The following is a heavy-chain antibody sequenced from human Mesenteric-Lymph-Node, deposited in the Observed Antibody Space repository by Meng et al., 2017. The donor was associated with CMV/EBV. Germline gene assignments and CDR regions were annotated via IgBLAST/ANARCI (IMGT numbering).Heavy chain of an antibody. D-gene: IGHD6-13*01. V-gene: IGHV3-30*02. Sequence: GGSLRLSCAASGFTFRTFGMHWVRQAPGKGLEWVAFIRYDGSKEYYADSVKGRFTISRENAKNSLYLQMNSLTAGDTAVYYCARGGSWGWIIWGQGTMVTVSS. CDR1: GFTFRTFG. CDR2: IRYDGSKE. CDR3: ARGGSWGWII. J-gene: IGHJ3*02.